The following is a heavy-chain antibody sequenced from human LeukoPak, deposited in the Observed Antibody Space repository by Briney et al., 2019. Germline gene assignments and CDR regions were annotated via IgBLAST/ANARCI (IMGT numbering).Heavy chain of an antibody. J-gene: IGHJ4*02. V-gene: IGHV3-30-3*01. CDR2: ISYDGSNK. Sequence: GESLRLSCAASGFTFSSYAMHWVRQAPGKGLEWVAVISYDGSNKYYADSVKGRFTISRDNSKNTLYLQMNSLRAEDTAVYYCARDANYYDSSGYLDYWGQGTLVTVSS. CDR3: ARDANYYDSSGYLDY. CDR1: GFTFSSYA. D-gene: IGHD3-22*01.